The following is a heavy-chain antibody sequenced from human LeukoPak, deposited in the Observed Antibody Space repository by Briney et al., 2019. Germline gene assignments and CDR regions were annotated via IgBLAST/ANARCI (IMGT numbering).Heavy chain of an antibody. CDR2: ISMDGIQE. CDR1: GFRFNNYA. CDR3: AREVYSYALDALDL. V-gene: IGHV3-30*04. J-gene: IGHJ3*01. D-gene: IGHD5-18*01. Sequence: GGSLRLPCAASGFRFNNYAMHWVRQPPGTGLEWVAVISMDGIQEYYADSVKGRFSISRDNSKNTLYQQMNSLRSEDTAVYYCAREVYSYALDALDLWGQGTMLTVSS.